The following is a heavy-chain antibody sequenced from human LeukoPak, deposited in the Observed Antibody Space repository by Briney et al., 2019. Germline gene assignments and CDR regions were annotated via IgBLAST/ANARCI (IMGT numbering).Heavy chain of an antibody. CDR1: GFMFNIYW. Sequence: GGSLRLSCAASGFMFNIYWMSWVRQAPGKGPEWVANIKYDGSETYYVDRVKGRFTISRDNARNSVYFQMNSLRVEDTAVYYCARVKYSYGFWDDWGQGTLVAVSS. CDR3: ARVKYSYGFWDD. CDR2: IKYDGSET. V-gene: IGHV3-7*01. D-gene: IGHD3/OR15-3a*01. J-gene: IGHJ4*02.